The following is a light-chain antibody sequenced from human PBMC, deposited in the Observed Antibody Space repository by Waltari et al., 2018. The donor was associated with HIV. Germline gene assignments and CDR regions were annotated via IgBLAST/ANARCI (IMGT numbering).Light chain of an antibody. CDR3: QQYKDHTEWLS. V-gene: IGKV3-15*01. CDR2: GAS. Sequence: PPTLSLAQGESASFSSRASRSDGSNFAWYQQRPGQAPRLLISGASTGATGIPPRFSGSGSGTEFTLTISSLQSEDFAVYYCQQYKDHTEWLSFGGGTKVEIK. CDR1: RSDGSN. J-gene: IGKJ4*01.